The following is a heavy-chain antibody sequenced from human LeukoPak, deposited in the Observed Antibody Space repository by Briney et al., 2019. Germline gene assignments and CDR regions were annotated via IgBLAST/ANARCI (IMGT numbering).Heavy chain of an antibody. V-gene: IGHV3-30*02. J-gene: IGHJ6*03. CDR1: GFTFSSYA. Sequence: TGGSLRLSCAASGFTFSSYAMHWVRQAPGKGLEWVAFIRYDGSNKYYADSVKGRFTISRDNSKNTLYLQMNSLRAEDTAVYYCAKEGPYYYYYMDVWGKGTTVTISS. CDR2: IRYDGSNK. CDR3: AKEGPYYYYYMDV.